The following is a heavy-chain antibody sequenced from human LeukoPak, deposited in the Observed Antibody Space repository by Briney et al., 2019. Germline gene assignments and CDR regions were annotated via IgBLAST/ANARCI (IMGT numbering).Heavy chain of an antibody. J-gene: IGHJ3*02. D-gene: IGHD4-23*01. CDR2: IYYSGST. Sequence: SETLSLTCTVSGGSISSYYWSWIRQPPGKGLEWIGYIYYSGSTNYNPSLKSRVTISVDPSKNQFSLKLSSVTAADTAVYYCARVRRWGNAFDIWGQGTMVTVSS. CDR1: GGSISSYY. CDR3: ARVRRWGNAFDI. V-gene: IGHV4-59*01.